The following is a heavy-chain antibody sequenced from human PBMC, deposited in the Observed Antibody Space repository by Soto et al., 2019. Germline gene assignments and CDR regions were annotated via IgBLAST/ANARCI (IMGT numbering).Heavy chain of an antibody. V-gene: IGHV3-15*01. CDR2: IKSKAYGETT. J-gene: IGHJ4*02. D-gene: IGHD6-13*01. Sequence: GGWLRLSCAASELTFSIAWMNVARQAPGKGPEWVARIKSKAYGETTDYAAPVMGRFTISRDDSKNTLYLQMNTLKSEDTAVYYCSKSWATSWDWGQGTMVTASS. CDR3: SKSWATSWD. CDR1: ELTFSIAW.